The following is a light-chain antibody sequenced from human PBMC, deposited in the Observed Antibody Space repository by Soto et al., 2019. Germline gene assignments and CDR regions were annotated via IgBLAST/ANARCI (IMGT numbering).Light chain of an antibody. CDR3: AAWDDSLNGYV. J-gene: IGLJ1*01. CDR2: SHN. CDR1: SSNIGSNT. Sequence: QSVLTQPPSASGIPGQRVTISCSGSSSNIGSNTVNWYQQLPGTAPKLLIYSHNQRPSGVPDRFSGSKSGTSASLAISGLQSEDEADYYCAAWDDSLNGYVFGTGTKVTVL. V-gene: IGLV1-44*01.